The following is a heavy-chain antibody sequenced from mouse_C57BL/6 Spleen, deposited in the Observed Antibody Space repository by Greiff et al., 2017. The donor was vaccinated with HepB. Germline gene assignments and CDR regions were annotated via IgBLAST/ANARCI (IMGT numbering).Heavy chain of an antibody. V-gene: IGHV1-61*01. D-gene: IGHD3-2*02. Sequence: QVQLQQPGAELVRPGSSVKLSCKASGYTFTSYWMDWVKQRPGQGLEWIGNIYPSDSETHYNQKFKDKATLTVDKSSSTAYMQLSSLTSEDSAVYYCARDTAQATGFAYWGQGTLVTVSA. CDR2: IYPSDSET. CDR1: GYTFTSYW. CDR3: ARDTAQATGFAY. J-gene: IGHJ3*01.